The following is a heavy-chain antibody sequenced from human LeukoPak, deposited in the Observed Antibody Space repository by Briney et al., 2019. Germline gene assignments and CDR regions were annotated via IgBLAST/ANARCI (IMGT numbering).Heavy chain of an antibody. CDR3: ASHYGEGYYYYYMDV. D-gene: IGHD4-17*01. Sequence: SVKVSCKASGGTFSSYAISWVRQAPGQGLEWMGGIIPIFDTANYAQKFQGRVTITTDESTSTAYMELSSLRSEDTAVYYCASHYGEGYYYYYMDVWGKGTTVTVSS. CDR1: GGTFSSYA. CDR2: IIPIFDTA. V-gene: IGHV1-69*05. J-gene: IGHJ6*03.